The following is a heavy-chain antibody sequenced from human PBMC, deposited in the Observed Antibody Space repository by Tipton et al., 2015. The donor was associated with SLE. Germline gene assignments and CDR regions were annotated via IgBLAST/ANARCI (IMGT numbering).Heavy chain of an antibody. V-gene: IGHV4-59*01. CDR1: GGSISSYY. D-gene: IGHD2/OR15-2a*01. Sequence: TLSLTCTVSGGSISSYYWSWIRQPPGKGLEWIGYIYYSGSTNYNPSLKSRVTISVDTSKNQFSLKLSSVTAADTAVYYCARDVIQAGTDVFDIWGQGTMVTVSS. CDR3: ARDVIQAGTDVFDI. CDR2: IYYSGST. J-gene: IGHJ3*02.